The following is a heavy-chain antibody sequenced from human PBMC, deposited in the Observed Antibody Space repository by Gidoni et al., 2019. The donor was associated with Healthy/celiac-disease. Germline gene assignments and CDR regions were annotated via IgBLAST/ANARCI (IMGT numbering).Heavy chain of an antibody. Sequence: EVKLVGSGGGLVKPGGSLRLSCAASGFTFSSYSMNWVRQAPGKGLEWISSISSSSGYIYYADSVKGRFTISRDNAKNSLYLQMNSLRAEDTAVYYCAREGYCSSTSCYYFDYWGQGTLVTVSS. CDR1: GFTFSSYS. J-gene: IGHJ4*02. CDR3: AREGYCSSTSCYYFDY. V-gene: IGHV3-21*01. D-gene: IGHD2-2*01. CDR2: ISSSSGYI.